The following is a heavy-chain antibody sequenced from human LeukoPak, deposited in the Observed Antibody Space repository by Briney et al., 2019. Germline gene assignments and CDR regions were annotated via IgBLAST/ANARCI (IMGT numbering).Heavy chain of an antibody. CDR2: IKQDGSEK. J-gene: IGHJ3*02. D-gene: IGHD3-22*01. CDR3: ARDISPDDYFDSHKCYYDAFDI. CDR1: GFTFSSYW. Sequence: GGSLRLSCAASGFTFSSYWMSWVRQAPGKGLEWVANIKQDGSEKYYVDSVKGRFTISRDNAKNSLYLQMNSLRAEDTAVYYCARDISPDDYFDSHKCYYDAFDIWGQGTLVTVSS. V-gene: IGHV3-7*04.